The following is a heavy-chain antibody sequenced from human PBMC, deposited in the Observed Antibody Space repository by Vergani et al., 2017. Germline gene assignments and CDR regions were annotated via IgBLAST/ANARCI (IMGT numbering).Heavy chain of an antibody. Sequence: QVQLVQSGAEVKKPGASVKVSCKVSGYTPTELYMHWVRQAPGKGVEWMGGFDPEDGETIYAQKFQGRVTMTEDTSTDTAHMELSSVGSEDQAVDYCATDRGGYWGQGTLVTVSS. D-gene: IGHD3-16*01. V-gene: IGHV1-24*01. CDR1: GYTPTELY. J-gene: IGHJ4*02. CDR3: ATDRGGY. CDR2: FDPEDGET.